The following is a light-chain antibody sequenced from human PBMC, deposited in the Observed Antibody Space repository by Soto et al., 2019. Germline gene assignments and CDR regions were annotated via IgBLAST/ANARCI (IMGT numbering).Light chain of an antibody. CDR1: NGHNSFA. Sequence: QLVLTQSPSASASLGASVKLTCTLSNGHNSFAIAWHQQKPSTGPRYLMKLNSDGTHRKGDGIPDRFSGSRSGAESYLTISSLQADDEADYYCQAWGTAPLFGGGTKLTVL. J-gene: IGLJ2*01. CDR2: LNSDGTH. V-gene: IGLV4-69*01. CDR3: QAWGTAPL.